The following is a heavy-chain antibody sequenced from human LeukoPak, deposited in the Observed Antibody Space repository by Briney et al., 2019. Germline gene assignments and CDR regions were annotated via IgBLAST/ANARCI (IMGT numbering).Heavy chain of an antibody. D-gene: IGHD5-18*01. Sequence: SETLSLTCAVYGGSFSGYYWSWIRQPTGKGLEWIGEINHSGSTNYNPSLKSRVTISVDTSKNQFSLKLSSVTAADTAVYYCARLALKRGYSYGYRAFDYWGQGTLVTVSS. J-gene: IGHJ4*02. CDR1: GGSFSGYY. V-gene: IGHV4-34*01. CDR2: INHSGST. CDR3: ARLALKRGYSYGYRAFDY.